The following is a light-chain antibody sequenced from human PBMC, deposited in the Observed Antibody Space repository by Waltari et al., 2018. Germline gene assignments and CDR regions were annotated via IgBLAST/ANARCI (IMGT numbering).Light chain of an antibody. CDR1: QSVSSCY. Sequence: EIVLTHSPGPLSLSPGERATPSCRASQSVSSCYLAWYQQNPGPAPRLLIYGASSRATGIPDRFSGSGSGTDFTLTISRLEPEDFAVYYCQQYGSSPGTFGQGTKVEIK. V-gene: IGKV3-20*01. J-gene: IGKJ1*01. CDR2: GAS. CDR3: QQYGSSPGT.